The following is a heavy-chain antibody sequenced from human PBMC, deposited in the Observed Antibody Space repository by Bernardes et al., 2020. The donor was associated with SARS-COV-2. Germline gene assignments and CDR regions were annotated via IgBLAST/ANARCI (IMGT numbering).Heavy chain of an antibody. V-gene: IGHV1-2*02. J-gene: IGHJ3*02. CDR2: IYPNTGGT. CDR1: GYTFTDYH. D-gene: IGHD1-26*01. Sequence: ASVKVSCKASGYTFTDYHIHWVRQAPGQGLEWMGWIYPNTGGTEYSQKFRGRVTMTRDTSIATAYMDLKSLTSDDTAVYYCVGVTWSKRDGFDIWGQGALVTVSS. CDR3: VGVTWSKRDGFDI.